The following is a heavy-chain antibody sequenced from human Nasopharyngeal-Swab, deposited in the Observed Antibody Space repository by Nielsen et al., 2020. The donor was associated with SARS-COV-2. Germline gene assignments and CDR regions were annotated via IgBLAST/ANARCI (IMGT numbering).Heavy chain of an antibody. V-gene: IGHV3-23*01. CDR2: ISGSGGSK. Sequence: GESLKISCAASGFTFSSYAMSWVRQAPGKGLEWVSAISGSGGSKYYADSVKGRFTISRDNSKNTLYLQMNSLRAEDTAVYYCARGGYSSGYEVDYWGQGTLVTVSS. D-gene: IGHD6-19*01. CDR3: ARGGYSSGYEVDY. CDR1: GFTFSSYA. J-gene: IGHJ4*02.